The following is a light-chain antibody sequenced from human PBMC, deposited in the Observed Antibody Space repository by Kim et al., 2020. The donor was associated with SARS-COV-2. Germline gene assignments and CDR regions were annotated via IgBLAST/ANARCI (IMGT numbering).Light chain of an antibody. CDR1: SLRSYY. J-gene: IGLJ3*02. V-gene: IGLV3-19*01. CDR3: NSRDSSGNHLV. CDR2: GKN. Sequence: SSELTQDPAVSVALGQTVRITCQGDSLRSYYASWYQQKPGQAPVLVIYGKNNRPSGIPDRFSGSSSGNTASLTITGAHAEDEADSYCNSRDSSGNHLVFG.